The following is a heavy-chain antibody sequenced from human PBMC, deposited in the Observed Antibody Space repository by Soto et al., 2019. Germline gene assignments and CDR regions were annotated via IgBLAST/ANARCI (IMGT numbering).Heavy chain of an antibody. V-gene: IGHV4-39*01. D-gene: IGHD2-8*01. CDR2: IYYTVST. CDR1: GGSISSTTYY. Sequence: QLQLQESGPGLVKPSETLSLTCTVSGGSISSTTYYWGWIRQPPGKGLEWIGTIYYTVSTHYNPALKSRVTIAVDTSKNQFSLKLSSVTAADTAVYYCARHPTIAELMVYATHYFDHWGQGTLVTVSS. CDR3: ARHPTIAELMVYATHYFDH. J-gene: IGHJ4*02.